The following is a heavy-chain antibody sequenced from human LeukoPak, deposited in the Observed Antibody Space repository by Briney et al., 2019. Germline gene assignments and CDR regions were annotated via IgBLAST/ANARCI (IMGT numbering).Heavy chain of an antibody. CDR3: AREGREVATIPYYYYYMDV. CDR2: IYHSGST. Sequence: PSGTLSLTCAVSGGSISSSNWWSWVRQPPGKGLEWIGEIYHSGSTNYNPSLKSRVTISVDKSKNQFSLKLSSVTAADTAVYYCAREGREVATIPYYYYYMDVWGKGTTVTVSS. D-gene: IGHD5-24*01. CDR1: GGSISSSNW. J-gene: IGHJ6*03. V-gene: IGHV4-4*02.